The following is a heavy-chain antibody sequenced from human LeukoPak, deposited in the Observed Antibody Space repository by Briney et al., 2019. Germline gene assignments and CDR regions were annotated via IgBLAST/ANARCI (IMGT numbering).Heavy chain of an antibody. V-gene: IGHV3-23*01. CDR2: ISGSGGST. J-gene: IGHJ4*02. Sequence: GGSLRLSCAASGFTFSSYAMSWVRQAPGKGLEWVSAISGSGGSTYYADSVKGRFTISRDNSKNTLYLQMSSLRAEDTAVYYCARDRSSSGWYYFDYWGQGTLVTVSS. D-gene: IGHD6-19*01. CDR3: ARDRSSSGWYYFDY. CDR1: GFTFSSYA.